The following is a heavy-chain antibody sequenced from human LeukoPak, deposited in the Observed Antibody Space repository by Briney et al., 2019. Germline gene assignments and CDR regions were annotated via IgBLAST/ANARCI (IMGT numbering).Heavy chain of an antibody. CDR3: VRVGDGHNRPPDY. J-gene: IGHJ4*02. CDR2: INHSGST. D-gene: IGHD5-24*01. V-gene: IGHV4-34*01. CDR1: SGSFSGYY. Sequence: PSETLSLTCAVYSGSFSGYYWSWIRQPPGKGLEWIGEINHSGSTNYNSSLKSRVTMSVDTSKNQFSLKMNSVTAAETAGYFGVRVGDGHNRPPDYWGQGTLVTVSS.